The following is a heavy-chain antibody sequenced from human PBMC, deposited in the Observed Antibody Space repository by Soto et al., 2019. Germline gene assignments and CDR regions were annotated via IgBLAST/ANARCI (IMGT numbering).Heavy chain of an antibody. V-gene: IGHV4-34*12. D-gene: IGHD2-15*01. CDR2: IIHSEST. CDR1: GGSFSAYY. CDR3: ARQRPTDGWWEFANYYGMDV. J-gene: IGHJ6*02. Sequence: PSETLSLTCAVYGGSFSAYYWSWVRQPPGKGLEWIGEIIHSESTKYNPSLKSRVTISVDTSKNQFSLKLSPVTAADTAVYYCARQRPTDGWWEFANYYGMDVWGQGTPVTVSS.